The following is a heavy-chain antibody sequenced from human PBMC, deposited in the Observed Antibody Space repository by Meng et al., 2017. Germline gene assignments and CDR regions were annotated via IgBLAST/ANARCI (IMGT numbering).Heavy chain of an antibody. CDR2: INHSGST. J-gene: IGHJ5*02. CDR3: ARGLRITMVRGVKGWFDP. Sequence: QGQLQQWGVGLLKPSETCALSCAVYGGSFSGYSWSLIRQPPGKGMEWIGEINHSGSTNYNPSLKFRVTISVDTSKNQFSLKLSSVTSAETAVYYCARGLRITMVRGVKGWFDPWGQGTLVTVSS. CDR1: GGSFSGYS. V-gene: IGHV4-34*01. D-gene: IGHD3-10*01.